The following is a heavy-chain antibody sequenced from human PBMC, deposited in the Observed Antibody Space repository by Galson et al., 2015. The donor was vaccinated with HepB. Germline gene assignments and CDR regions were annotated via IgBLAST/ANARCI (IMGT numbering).Heavy chain of an antibody. CDR3: ARYYYVTLGAFYYHYGMDV. Sequence: SVKVSCKASGYTFTSYYMHWVRQAPGQGLEWMGIINPSGGSTSYAQKFQGRVTMTRDTSTSTVYMELSSLRSEDTAVYYCARYYYVTLGAFYYHYGMDVWGQGTTVTVSS. V-gene: IGHV1-46*01. D-gene: IGHD3-10*02. CDR2: INPSGGST. CDR1: GYTFTSYY. J-gene: IGHJ6*02.